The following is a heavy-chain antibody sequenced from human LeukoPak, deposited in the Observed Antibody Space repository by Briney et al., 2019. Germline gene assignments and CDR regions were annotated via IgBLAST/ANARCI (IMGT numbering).Heavy chain of an antibody. Sequence: GGSLRLSCAASGFTFSSYGMHWVRQAPGKGLEGVTDIWYDGSNKYYADSVEGRFTISRDNSKNTLYLQMNSLRAEETAVYYCAKKSHRYCSSTSCLHYMDVWGKGTTVTVSS. CDR3: AKKSHRYCSSTSCLHYMDV. D-gene: IGHD2-2*01. J-gene: IGHJ6*03. V-gene: IGHV3-33*06. CDR1: GFTFSSYG. CDR2: IWYDGSNK.